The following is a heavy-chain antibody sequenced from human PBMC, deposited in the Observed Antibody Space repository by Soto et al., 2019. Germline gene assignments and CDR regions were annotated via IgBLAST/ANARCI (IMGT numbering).Heavy chain of an antibody. CDR1: GFTFSSYS. CDR3: ARSVGASWFDP. J-gene: IGHJ5*02. D-gene: IGHD3-16*01. CDR2: ISSSSSYI. V-gene: IGHV3-21*01. Sequence: EVQLVESGGGLVKPGGSLRLSCAASGFTFSSYSMNWVRQAPGKGLEWASAISSSSSYIYYADSVKGRFTISRDNAKNSLYLQMNSLRAEDTAVYYCARSVGASWFDPWGQGTLVTVSS.